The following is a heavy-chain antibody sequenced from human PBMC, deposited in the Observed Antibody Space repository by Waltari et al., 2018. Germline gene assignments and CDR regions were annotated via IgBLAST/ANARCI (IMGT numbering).Heavy chain of an antibody. D-gene: IGHD2-15*01. CDR1: GFTFSSYG. V-gene: IGHV3-30*02. CDR3: AKGGLVVHYEDY. J-gene: IGHJ4*02. Sequence: QVQLVESGGGVVQPGGSLRLSCAASGFTFSSYGMHWVRQAPGKGLEWVAFIRYDGSNKYYADSVKGRFTISRDNSKNTLYLQINSLRAEDTAVYYCAKGGLVVHYEDYWGQGTLVTVSS. CDR2: IRYDGSNK.